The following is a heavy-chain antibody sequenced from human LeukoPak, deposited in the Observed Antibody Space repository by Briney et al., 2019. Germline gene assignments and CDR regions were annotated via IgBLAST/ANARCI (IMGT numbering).Heavy chain of an antibody. Sequence: SETLSLTCTVSGGSINNYYWSWVRQPPGKGLEWIGYIYYSGSTTYNPSLKSRVIISVDTSKNQFSLMLSSVTAADTAVYYCARRTVVLDYWGQGALVTVSS. CDR3: ARRTVVLDY. CDR2: IYYSGST. J-gene: IGHJ4*02. CDR1: GGSINNYY. V-gene: IGHV4-59*08. D-gene: IGHD4-23*01.